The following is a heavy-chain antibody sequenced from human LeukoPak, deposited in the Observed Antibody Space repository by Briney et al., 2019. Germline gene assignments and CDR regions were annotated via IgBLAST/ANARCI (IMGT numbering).Heavy chain of an antibody. V-gene: IGHV1-18*01. J-gene: IGHJ6*02. CDR2: ISVYNGNT. CDR3: ARDLSSSSRYNYYYGMDV. Sequence: ASVKVSCKASGYTFTNYAISWVRQAPGQGLEWMGWISVYNGNTNYAQKLQGRVTMTTDTSTSTAYMELRSLRSDDTAVYYCARDLSSSSRYNYYYGMDVWGQGTTVIVSS. CDR1: GYTFTNYA. D-gene: IGHD6-6*01.